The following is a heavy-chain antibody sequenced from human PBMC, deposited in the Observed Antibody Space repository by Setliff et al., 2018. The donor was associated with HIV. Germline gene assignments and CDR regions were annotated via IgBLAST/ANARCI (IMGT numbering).Heavy chain of an antibody. D-gene: IGHD6-19*01. CDR1: GGSISGSNYY. CDR3: ARQQHSSDLKIWNY. V-gene: IGHV4-39*01. CDR2: IYYSGST. J-gene: IGHJ4*02. Sequence: SETLSLTCTVSGGSISGSNYYWGWIRQPPGKGLEWVGSIYYSGSTYYSPSLKSRVTISVDTSKDQFSLTLTSVTAADTAVYYCARQQHSSDLKIWNYWGQGTLVTVSS.